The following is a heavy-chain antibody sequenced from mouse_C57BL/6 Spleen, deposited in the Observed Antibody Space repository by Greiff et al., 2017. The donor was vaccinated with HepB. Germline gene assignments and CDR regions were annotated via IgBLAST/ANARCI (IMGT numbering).Heavy chain of an antibody. Sequence: QVQLQQPGAELVKPGASVKLSCKASGYTFTSYWMHWVKQRPGQGLEWIGMIHPNSGSTNYNEKFKSKATLTVDKSSSTAYMKLSSLTSEDSAVYYCARWLPLYYSMDYWGQGTSVTVSS. CDR1: GYTFTSYW. D-gene: IGHD2-2*01. CDR2: IHPNSGST. CDR3: ARWLPLYYSMDY. V-gene: IGHV1-64*01. J-gene: IGHJ4*01.